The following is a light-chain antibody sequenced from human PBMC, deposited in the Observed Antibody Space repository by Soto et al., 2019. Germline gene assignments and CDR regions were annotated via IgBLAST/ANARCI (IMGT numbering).Light chain of an antibody. CDR1: QSLGIW. Sequence: DIQMTQSHSTLSASVGDRVTITCRASQSLGIWLAWYQQKPGKAPDLLIYKASTLESGVPSRFSGSGSGTEFTLTVSSLQPDDFATYYCQHYNGYPITFGPGTKVDIK. J-gene: IGKJ3*01. V-gene: IGKV1-5*03. CDR3: QHYNGYPIT. CDR2: KAS.